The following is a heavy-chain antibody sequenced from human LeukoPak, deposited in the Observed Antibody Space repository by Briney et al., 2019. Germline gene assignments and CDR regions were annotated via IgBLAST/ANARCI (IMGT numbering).Heavy chain of an antibody. V-gene: IGHV3-21*01. CDR3: ARAQQLVQDY. CDR2: ISSSSSYI. Sequence: PGGSLRLSCAASGFTFTSYSMNWVRQAPGKGLEWVSSISSSSSYIYYADSLKGRFTISRDNAKNSLHLQMNSLRAEDTAVYYCARAQQLVQDYWGQGTLVTVSS. D-gene: IGHD6-6*01. CDR1: GFTFTSYS. J-gene: IGHJ4*02.